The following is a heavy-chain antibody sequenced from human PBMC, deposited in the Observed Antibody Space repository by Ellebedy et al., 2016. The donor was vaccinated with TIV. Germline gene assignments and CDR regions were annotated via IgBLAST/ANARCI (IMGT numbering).Heavy chain of an antibody. CDR3: ARPYCSGVTCYSPPDY. CDR1: GITFSNYW. D-gene: IGHD2-15*01. Sequence: GESLKISXEVSGITFSNYWMTWVRQAPGKGLEWVANIKPDGSERYHVDSVKGRFTISRDNAKNSLYLQMNTLGAEDTAVYYCARPYCSGVTCYSPPDYWGQGTLVTVSS. J-gene: IGHJ4*02. V-gene: IGHV3-7*01. CDR2: IKPDGSER.